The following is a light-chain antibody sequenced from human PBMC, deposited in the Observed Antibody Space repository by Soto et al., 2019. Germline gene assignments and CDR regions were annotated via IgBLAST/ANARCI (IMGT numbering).Light chain of an antibody. CDR2: EVS. CDR1: SSDVGSYSR. Sequence: QSVLTQPPSVSGSPGQSVTISCSGTSSDVGSYSRVSWYQQAPGTAPKVMIYEVSNWPSGVPDRFSGSKSGNTASLTISGLQPEDEADYYCYSFTSSNTYVFGTGTKVTVL. J-gene: IGLJ1*01. V-gene: IGLV2-18*02. CDR3: YSFTSSNTYV.